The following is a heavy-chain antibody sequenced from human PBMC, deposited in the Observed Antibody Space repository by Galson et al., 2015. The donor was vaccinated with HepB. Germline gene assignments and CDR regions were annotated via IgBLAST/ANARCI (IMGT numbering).Heavy chain of an antibody. V-gene: IGHV4-61*02. CDR1: GGSISSGSYY. D-gene: IGHD2-15*01. Sequence: TLSLTCTVSGGSISSGSYYWSWIRQPAGKGLEWIGRIYHSGSTNYNPSLKGRVTMSVDTSKSQFSLKLSSVTAADTAVYYCARDVVVVVRGLYYYMDVWGKGTTVTVSS. CDR2: IYHSGST. CDR3: ARDVVVVVRGLYYYMDV. J-gene: IGHJ6*03.